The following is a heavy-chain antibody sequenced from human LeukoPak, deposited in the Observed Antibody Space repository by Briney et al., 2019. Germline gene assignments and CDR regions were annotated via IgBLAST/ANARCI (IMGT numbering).Heavy chain of an antibody. V-gene: IGHV1-18*04. CDR1: GYTFTGYY. CDR3: ARGYCSSTSCYAADY. Sequence: ASVKVSCKASGYTFTGYYMHWVRQAPGQGLEWMGWISAYNGNTNYAQKLLGRVTMTTDTSTSTAYMELRSLRSDDTAVYYCARGYCSSTSCYAADYWGQGTLVTVSS. J-gene: IGHJ4*02. CDR2: ISAYNGNT. D-gene: IGHD2-2*01.